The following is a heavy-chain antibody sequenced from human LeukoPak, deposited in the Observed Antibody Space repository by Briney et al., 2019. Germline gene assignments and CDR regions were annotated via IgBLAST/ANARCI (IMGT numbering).Heavy chain of an antibody. CDR1: GGSISSSN. J-gene: IGHJ6*02. CDR2: ISSTSSSI. D-gene: IGHD2-2*01. CDR3: ARVLSAAMWGGMDV. V-gene: IGHV3-21*01. Sequence: PSETLSLTCAVSGGSISSSNWWSWVRQPPGKGLEWVSSISSTSSSIYYADSVKGRFTISRDNAKNSLYLQMNSLRAEDTAVYYCARVLSAAMWGGMDVWGQGTTVTVSS.